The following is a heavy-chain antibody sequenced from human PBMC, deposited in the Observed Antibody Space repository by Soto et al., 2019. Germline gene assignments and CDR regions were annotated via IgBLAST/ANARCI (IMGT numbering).Heavy chain of an antibody. D-gene: IGHD3-9*01. V-gene: IGHV4-59*08. CDR3: ARHPVRYSDWLGDMDV. CDR1: GGSISSYY. Sequence: SETLSLTCTVSGGSISSYYWSWIRQPPGKGLEWIGYIYYSGSTNYNPSLKSRVTISVDTSKNQFSLKLSSVTAADTAVYYCARHPVRYSDWLGDMDVWGKGTTVTVSS. J-gene: IGHJ6*03. CDR2: IYYSGST.